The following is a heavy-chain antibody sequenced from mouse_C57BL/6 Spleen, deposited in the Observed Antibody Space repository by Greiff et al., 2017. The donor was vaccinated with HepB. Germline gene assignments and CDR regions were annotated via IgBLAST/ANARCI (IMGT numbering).Heavy chain of an antibody. D-gene: IGHD1-1*01. CDR1: GYTFTSYW. CDR2: IYPGDGDT. J-gene: IGHJ2*01. CDR3: ARRLRFAFDY. Sequence: QVQLQQSGAELVKPGASVKISCKASGYTFTSYWMHWVKQRPGQGLEWIGQIYPGDGDTNYNAKFKGKATLTADKTSSTAYMQLSSLTSEDSAVYFCARRLRFAFDYWGQGTTLTVSS. V-gene: IGHV1-80*01.